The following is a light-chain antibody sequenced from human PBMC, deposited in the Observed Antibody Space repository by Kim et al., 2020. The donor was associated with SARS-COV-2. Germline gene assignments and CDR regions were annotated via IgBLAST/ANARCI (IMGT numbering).Light chain of an antibody. V-gene: IGLV2-14*04. J-gene: IGLJ3*02. CDR1: SSDVGGYNY. CDR2: DVS. Sequence: GQSITISCTGTSSDVGGYNYVSWYQQHPGKAPKLMIYDVSKRPSGVSNRFSGSKSGNTASLTISELQAEDEADYYCNSYTSSSTLVFGGGTKLTVL. CDR3: NSYTSSSTLV.